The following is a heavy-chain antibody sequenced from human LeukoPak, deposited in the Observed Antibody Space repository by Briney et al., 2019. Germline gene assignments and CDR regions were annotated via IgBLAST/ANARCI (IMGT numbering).Heavy chain of an antibody. Sequence: GGSLRLSCAASGFTFSSYWMSWVRQAPGKGLEWVADIKEDGSEKYYVDSVKGRFTISRDNSKNTLYLQMNSLRAEDTAVYYCARGTTAFDIWGQGTMVTVSS. CDR2: IKEDGSEK. CDR3: ARGTTAFDI. J-gene: IGHJ3*02. CDR1: GFTFSSYW. D-gene: IGHD1-1*01. V-gene: IGHV3-7*01.